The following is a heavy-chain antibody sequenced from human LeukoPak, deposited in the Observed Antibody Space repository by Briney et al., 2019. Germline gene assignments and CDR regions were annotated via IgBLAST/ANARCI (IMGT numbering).Heavy chain of an antibody. CDR3: VRDRGTYRPIDY. CDR1: GFTFSSYW. CDR2: IKQDGSEK. J-gene: IGHJ4*02. V-gene: IGHV3-7*03. Sequence: GGSLRLSCAASGFTFSSYWMSWVRQAPGKGLEWVANIKQDGSEKYYVDSVKGRFTISRDNAQNSLYLQMNSLRAEDTAIYYCVRDRGTYRPIDYWGQGTLVTVSS. D-gene: IGHD1-26*01.